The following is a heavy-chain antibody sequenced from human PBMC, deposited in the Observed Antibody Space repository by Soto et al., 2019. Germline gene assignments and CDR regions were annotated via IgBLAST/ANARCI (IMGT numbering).Heavy chain of an antibody. D-gene: IGHD3-9*01. CDR1: GGSFSGYY. Sequence: PSETLSLTCAVYGGSFSGYYWSWIRQPPGKGLEWIASISYSGSTYYNPSLSSRVTISVDTSKNQFSLSLNSVTAADTAVYYCVRFWPPPDYGILTTYSDAFDHWGQGTLVTVSS. CDR2: ISYSGST. J-gene: IGHJ4*02. CDR3: VRFWPPPDYGILTTYSDAFDH. V-gene: IGHV4-34*01.